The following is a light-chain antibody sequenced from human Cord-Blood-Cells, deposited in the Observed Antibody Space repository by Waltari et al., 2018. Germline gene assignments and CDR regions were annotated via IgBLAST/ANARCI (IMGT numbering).Light chain of an antibody. V-gene: IGKV2-28*01. CDR1: QSLLHSNGYNY. CDR2: LGS. J-gene: IGKJ2*01. Sequence: DMVMTQSPLPLPVTPGQPASISCRSSQSLLHSNGYNYLDWYLQKPGQSPQLLLYLGSNRASGVPDRVSGSGSGTDFTLKISRVEAEDVGVYYCIQALQTPYTFGQGTKLEIK. CDR3: IQALQTPYT.